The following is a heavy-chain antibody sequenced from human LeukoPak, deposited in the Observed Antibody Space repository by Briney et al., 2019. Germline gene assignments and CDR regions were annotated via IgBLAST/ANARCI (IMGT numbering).Heavy chain of an antibody. J-gene: IGHJ6*03. CDR1: GGSFSTYY. Sequence: SETLSLTCTVSGGSFSTYYWSWIRQPAGKGLEWIGRIYTSGSTNYIPSLKSRVTMSVDTSKNQFSLKLSSVTAADTAVYYCASVKKLGDSYYYYYYMDVWGKGTTVTVSS. V-gene: IGHV4-4*07. D-gene: IGHD3-10*01. CDR2: IYTSGST. CDR3: ASVKKLGDSYYYYYYMDV.